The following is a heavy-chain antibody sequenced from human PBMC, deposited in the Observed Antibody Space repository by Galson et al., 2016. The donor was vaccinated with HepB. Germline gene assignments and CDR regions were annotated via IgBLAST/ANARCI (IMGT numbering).Heavy chain of an antibody. Sequence: SLRLSCAASGFTFGNVWMTWVRQAPGKGLEWVGRIKSKTDGETTDYAAPVRGRFTISRDDSKNTLYLQMNSLKTEDTAVYYCTLQLWVIFDYWGQGTLVTVSS. CDR2: IKSKTDGETT. CDR1: GFTFGNVW. J-gene: IGHJ4*02. CDR3: TLQLWVIFDY. V-gene: IGHV3-15*01. D-gene: IGHD5-18*01.